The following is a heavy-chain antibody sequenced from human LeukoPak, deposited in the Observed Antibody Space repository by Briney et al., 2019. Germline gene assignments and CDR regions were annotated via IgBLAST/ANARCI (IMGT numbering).Heavy chain of an antibody. CDR2: ISYDGSNK. Sequence: PGRSLRLSCAASGFTFSSDGMHWVRQAPGKGLEWVAVISYDGSNKYYADSVKGRFTISRDNSKNTLYLQMNSLRAEDTAVYYCAKDRYSSDFDCWGQGTLVTVSS. CDR3: AKDRYSSDFDC. J-gene: IGHJ4*02. CDR1: GFTFSSDG. D-gene: IGHD6-19*01. V-gene: IGHV3-30*18.